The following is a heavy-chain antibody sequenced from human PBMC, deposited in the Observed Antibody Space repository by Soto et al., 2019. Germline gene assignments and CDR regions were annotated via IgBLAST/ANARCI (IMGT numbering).Heavy chain of an antibody. CDR2: INHSGST. CDR1: GESFSAYY. CDR3: AREKPYSSSWYHDY. Sequence: PSETLSLTCAVYGESFSAYYWNWIRQSPGKGLDWIGEINHSGSTNYNPSLKSRVTISVDTSKNQFSLKLSSVTAADTAVYYCAREKPYSSSWYHDYWGQGTLVTVSS. V-gene: IGHV4-34*01. D-gene: IGHD6-13*01. J-gene: IGHJ4*02.